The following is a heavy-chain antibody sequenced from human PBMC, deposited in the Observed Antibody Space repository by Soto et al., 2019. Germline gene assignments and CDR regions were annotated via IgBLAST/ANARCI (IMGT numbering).Heavy chain of an antibody. Sequence: GGSLRLSCAASGYTFSSYGMHWVRQAPGKGLEWVAVISYDGSNKYYADSVKGRFTISRDNSKNTLYLQMNSLRAEDTAVYYFAKAGPTLRYFDWLFPFDYWGQGTLVTVSS. CDR1: GYTFSSYG. CDR2: ISYDGSNK. V-gene: IGHV3-30*18. D-gene: IGHD3-9*01. CDR3: AKAGPTLRYFDWLFPFDY. J-gene: IGHJ4*02.